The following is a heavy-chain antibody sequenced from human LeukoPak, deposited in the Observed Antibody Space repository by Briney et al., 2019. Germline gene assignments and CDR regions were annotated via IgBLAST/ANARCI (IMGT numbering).Heavy chain of an antibody. J-gene: IGHJ4*02. CDR1: GFTFCSYA. D-gene: IGHD5-24*01. Sequence: GGSLRLSCAPSGFTFCSYALHWVRQAPGKGLEWVAVISYDGSNKYYADSVKGRFTISRDNSKNTLYLQMNSLRAEDTAVYYCARGALSGEMATLQSPDFDYWGQGTLVTVSS. CDR3: ARGALSGEMATLQSPDFDY. CDR2: ISYDGSNK. V-gene: IGHV3-30*04.